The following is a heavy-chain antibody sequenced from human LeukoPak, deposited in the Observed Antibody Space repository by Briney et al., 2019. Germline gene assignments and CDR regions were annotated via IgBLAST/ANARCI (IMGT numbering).Heavy chain of an antibody. D-gene: IGHD3-10*01. CDR1: DFSISRGYY. Sequence: SETLSLTCTVSDFSISRGYYWGWIRQPPGKGLECIGTIYHSGTTYYSPSLKTRVTISVDTSKNQFSLKLSSVTAADTAVYYCARPSGGYYGGGFDYWGQGTLVTVSS. J-gene: IGHJ4*02. CDR2: IYHSGTT. V-gene: IGHV4-38-2*02. CDR3: ARPSGGYYGGGFDY.